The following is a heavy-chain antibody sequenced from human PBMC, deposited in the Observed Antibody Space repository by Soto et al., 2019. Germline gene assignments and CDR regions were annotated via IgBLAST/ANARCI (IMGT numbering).Heavy chain of an antibody. Sequence: GASVKVSFKASGYTFTSYGISWVRQAPGQGLEWMGWISAYNGNTNYAQKLQGRVTMTTDTSTSTAYMELRSLRSDDTAVYYCARCGGDCQYYHYYMDVWGKGTTVTVSS. CDR3: ARCGGDCQYYHYYMDV. CDR1: GYTFTSYG. V-gene: IGHV1-18*01. J-gene: IGHJ6*03. CDR2: ISAYNGNT. D-gene: IGHD2-21*01.